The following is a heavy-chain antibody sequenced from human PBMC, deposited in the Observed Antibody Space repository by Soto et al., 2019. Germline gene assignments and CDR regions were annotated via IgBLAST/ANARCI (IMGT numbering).Heavy chain of an antibody. V-gene: IGHV4-30-2*01. CDR2: IYHNGYT. J-gene: IGHJ4*02. CDR1: GDSIASGSYS. Sequence: SETLSLTCALSGDSIASGSYSWGWVRQPPGKGLEWIGYIYHNGYTYYNPSLRSRVTISVDRSKNQFSLKLTSVTAADTAMYYCARGNEGSPYSSSSPFDYWGQGTLVTVSS. CDR3: ARGNEGSPYSSSSPFDY. D-gene: IGHD6-6*01.